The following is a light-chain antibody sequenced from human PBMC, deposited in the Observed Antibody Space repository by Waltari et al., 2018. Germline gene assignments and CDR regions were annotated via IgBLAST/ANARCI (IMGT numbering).Light chain of an antibody. Sequence: QSALTQPASVSGSPGQSITISCTGTSSDVGTYNLVSWYQQHPGKAPKLMIYEVTKRPSAVSSPFSASRTCNTASLTISGLQAEDEADYYCCSYNDGPYVFGTGTKVTVL. J-gene: IGLJ1*01. CDR2: EVT. CDR1: SSDVGTYNL. V-gene: IGLV2-23*02. CDR3: CSYNDGPYV.